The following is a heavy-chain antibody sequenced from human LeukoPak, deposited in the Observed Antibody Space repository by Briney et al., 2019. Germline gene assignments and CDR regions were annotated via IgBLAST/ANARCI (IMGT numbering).Heavy chain of an antibody. Sequence: SETLSLTCTVSGGSISSGSYYWNWIRQPAGKGLEWIGRIYTSGSTNYNPSLKSRVTMSVDTSKNQFSLKLSSVTAADTAVYYCARDRYYYDSSGYGLWFDPWGQGTLVTVSS. CDR3: ARDRYYYDSSGYGLWFDP. D-gene: IGHD3-22*01. V-gene: IGHV4-61*02. CDR2: IYTSGST. CDR1: GGSISSGSYY. J-gene: IGHJ5*02.